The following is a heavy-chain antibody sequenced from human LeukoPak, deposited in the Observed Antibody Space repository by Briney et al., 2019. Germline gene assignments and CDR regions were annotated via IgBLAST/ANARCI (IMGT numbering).Heavy chain of an antibody. D-gene: IGHD3-3*01. J-gene: IGHJ4*02. CDR3: ARAPRVSGTDY. CDR2: IYYSGST. Sequence: PSETLSLTCTVSGGSISGSSYYWGWIRQPPGKGLEWIGSIYYSGSTYYNPSLKSRVTISVDTSKNQFSLKLSSVTAADTAVYYCARAPRVSGTDYWGQGTLVTVSS. CDR1: GGSISGSSYY. V-gene: IGHV4-39*07.